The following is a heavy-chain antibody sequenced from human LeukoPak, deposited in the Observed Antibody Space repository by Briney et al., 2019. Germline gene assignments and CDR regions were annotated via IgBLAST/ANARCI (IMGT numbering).Heavy chain of an antibody. CDR2: INPNSGCT. CDR3: ARDPTDIVVVPAARKDY. D-gene: IGHD2-2*01. V-gene: IGHV1-2*02. J-gene: IGHJ4*02. CDR1: GYTFTGYY. Sequence: GASVKVSCKASGYTFTGYYMNWVRQAPGQGLEWMGWINPNSGCTDYAQKFQGRVTMTRDTSISTAYMELSRLRSDDTAVYYCARDPTDIVVVPAARKDYWGQGTLVTVSS.